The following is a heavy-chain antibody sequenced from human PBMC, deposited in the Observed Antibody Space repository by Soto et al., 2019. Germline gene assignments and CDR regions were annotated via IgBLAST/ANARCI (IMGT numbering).Heavy chain of an antibody. D-gene: IGHD1-26*01. CDR1: GFTFSSYA. V-gene: IGHV3-23*01. J-gene: IGHJ4*02. CDR3: AKGAWEVLDY. CDR2: ISGSGDST. Sequence: EVQLLQSGGGLEQPGGSLRLSCAASGFTFSSYAMTWVRQAPGKGLEWVSTISGSGDSTYYAGSVKGRFTISRDKSKNTLYLQMNSRRVEDTAVYYCAKGAWEVLDYWGQGTMVTVSS.